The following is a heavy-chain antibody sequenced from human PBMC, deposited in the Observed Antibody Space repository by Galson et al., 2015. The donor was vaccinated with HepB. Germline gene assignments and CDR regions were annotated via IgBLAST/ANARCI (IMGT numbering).Heavy chain of an antibody. CDR1: GASIGNYY. D-gene: IGHD6-19*01. J-gene: IGHJ4*02. Sequence: ETLSLTCTVSGASIGNYYWSWIRRPAGKGLEWIGRIYSTGSTNYNPSLKSRVTMSVDTSKNQFSLKLTSVTTADTAVYYCARSRSAGGQCDYWGQGTLATVSS. CDR2: IYSTGST. V-gene: IGHV4-4*07. CDR3: ARSRSAGGQCDY.